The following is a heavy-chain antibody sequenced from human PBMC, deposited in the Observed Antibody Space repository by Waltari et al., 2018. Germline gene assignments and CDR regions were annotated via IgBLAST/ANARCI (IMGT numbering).Heavy chain of an antibody. CDR2: SWYDGRNI. J-gene: IGHJ4*02. V-gene: IGHV3-33*01. Sequence: QVQLVESGGGVVQPGRSLRLSCTASGFIFSSYGMHWVRKAPGKGRVWVAVSWYDGRNIYYADSVKGRFTISRDNSRNTLYLQMNSLRADDTAVYYCARDGLGGRWAEDYFDYWGQGTLVTVSS. CDR1: GFIFSSYG. CDR3: ARDGLGGRWAEDYFDY. D-gene: IGHD3-16*01.